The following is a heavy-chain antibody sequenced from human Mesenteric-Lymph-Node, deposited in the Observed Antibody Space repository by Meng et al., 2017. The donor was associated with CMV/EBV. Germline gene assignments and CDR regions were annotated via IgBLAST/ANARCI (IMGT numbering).Heavy chain of an antibody. D-gene: IGHD2-2*01. V-gene: IGHV1-2*04. Sequence: CKTSGYTFTAHYMHWVRQAPGQGLEWMGWINPNSGVTNYAQKFQGWVTMTRDTSISSVYVELSRLRSDDTAVYYCARECSSSWFDYWGQGTLVTVSS. CDR1: GYTFTAHY. CDR3: ARECSSSWFDY. CDR2: INPNSGVT. J-gene: IGHJ4*02.